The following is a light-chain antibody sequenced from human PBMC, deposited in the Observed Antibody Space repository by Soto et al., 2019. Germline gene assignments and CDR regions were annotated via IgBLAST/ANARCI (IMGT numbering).Light chain of an antibody. J-gene: IGKJ1*01. V-gene: IGKV1-39*01. CDR3: QQSYSTPQT. Sequence: DIPMTQSPSSLSASVGDRVTITCRASQSISSYLNWYQQKPGKAPKLLIYAASSLQSGVPSRFSGSGSGTDFTLTISSLQPEDCATYYCQQSYSTPQTFGQGTKVEIK. CDR2: AAS. CDR1: QSISSY.